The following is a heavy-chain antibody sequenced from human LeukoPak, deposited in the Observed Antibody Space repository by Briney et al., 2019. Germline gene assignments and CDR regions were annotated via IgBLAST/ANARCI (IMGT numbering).Heavy chain of an antibody. J-gene: IGHJ6*03. Sequence: GGSLRLSCAASGFTFSSYAMHWVRQAPGKGLEYVSAISSNGGSTYYANSVKGRFTISRDNSKNTLYLQMGSLRAEDMAVYYCARVVREQQQLVQYHYYTDVWGKGTTVTVSS. V-gene: IGHV3-64*01. CDR3: ARVVREQQQLVQYHYYTDV. CDR1: GFTFSSYA. D-gene: IGHD6-13*01. CDR2: ISSNGGST.